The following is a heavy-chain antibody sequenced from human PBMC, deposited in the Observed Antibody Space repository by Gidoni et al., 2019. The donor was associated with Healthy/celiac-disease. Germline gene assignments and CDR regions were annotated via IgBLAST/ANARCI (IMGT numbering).Heavy chain of an antibody. Sequence: NYAQKFQGRVTITADESTSTAYMELSSLRSEDTAVYYCARELREMATISAFDIWGQGTMVTVSS. J-gene: IGHJ3*02. CDR3: ARELREMATISAFDI. V-gene: IGHV1-69*01. D-gene: IGHD5-12*01.